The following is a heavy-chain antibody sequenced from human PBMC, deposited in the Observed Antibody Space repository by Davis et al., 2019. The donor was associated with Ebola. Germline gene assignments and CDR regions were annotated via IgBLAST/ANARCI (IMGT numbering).Heavy chain of an antibody. CDR2: THYSGDT. Sequence: PSETLSLTCTVSGASITSHYWAWIRQSPEKGLEWIGYTHYSGDTNSNPSLQSRVTMSVDTSKNQFSLKLRSVTAADTAIYYCVRGQDWGPDYWGQGTVVTVSS. CDR1: GASITSHY. D-gene: IGHD3/OR15-3a*01. V-gene: IGHV4-59*11. J-gene: IGHJ4*02. CDR3: VRGQDWGPDY.